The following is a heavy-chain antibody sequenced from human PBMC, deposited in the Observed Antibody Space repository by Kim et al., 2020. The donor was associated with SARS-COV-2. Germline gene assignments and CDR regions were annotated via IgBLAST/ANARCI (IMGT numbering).Heavy chain of an antibody. CDR2: ITYDGSNK. CDR1: GFTFSSYA. Sequence: GGSLRLSCAASGFTFSSYAMHWVRQAPGKGLEWVSAITYDGSNKYYADSVKGRFTISRDNSKNTLYLQMNSLRAEDTAVYYCALVAANNWFDPWGQGTLVTVSS. J-gene: IGHJ5*02. D-gene: IGHD2-15*01. CDR3: ALVAANNWFDP. V-gene: IGHV3-30*04.